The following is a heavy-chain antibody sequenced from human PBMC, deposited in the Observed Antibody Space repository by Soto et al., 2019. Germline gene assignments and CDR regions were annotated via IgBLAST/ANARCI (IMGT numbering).Heavy chain of an antibody. Sequence: EASVKVSCKASGYTFTSYGISWLRQASGHGLEWMGWISAYNGNTNYAQKLQGRVTMTTDTSTSTAYMELRSLRSDDTAVYYCARGMGATSYYYYGMDVWGQGTTVTVSS. V-gene: IGHV1-18*01. CDR1: GYTFTSYG. CDR2: ISAYNGNT. J-gene: IGHJ6*02. D-gene: IGHD1-26*01. CDR3: ARGMGATSYYYYGMDV.